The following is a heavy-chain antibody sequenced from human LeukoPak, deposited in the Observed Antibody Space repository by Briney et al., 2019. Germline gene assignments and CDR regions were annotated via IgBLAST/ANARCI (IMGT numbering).Heavy chain of an antibody. CDR3: ATREQ. CDR2: INHSGST. V-gene: IGHV4-34*01. Sequence: SETLPLTCAVYGGSFSNYYWSWIRQPPGKGLEWIGEINHSGSTNYNPSLKSRVTISVDTSKNQFSLKLSSVTAADTAVYYCATREQWGQGTLVTVSS. J-gene: IGHJ4*02. D-gene: IGHD1/OR15-1a*01. CDR1: GGSFSNYY.